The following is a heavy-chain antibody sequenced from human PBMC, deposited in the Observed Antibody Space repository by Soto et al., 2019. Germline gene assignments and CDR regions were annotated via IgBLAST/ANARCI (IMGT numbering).Heavy chain of an antibody. D-gene: IGHD6-19*01. CDR1: GRAISSGGYY. J-gene: IGHJ6*02. V-gene: IGHV4-31*03. Sequence: SETLSLTCTVSGRAISSGGYYWSSILQHPSKGLEWIGYIYYSGSTYYNPSLKSRVTISVDTSKNQFSLKLSSVTAADTAVYYCARDFTDSSGPTLGMGVWGQGTTVTVSS. CDR2: IYYSGST. CDR3: ARDFTDSSGPTLGMGV.